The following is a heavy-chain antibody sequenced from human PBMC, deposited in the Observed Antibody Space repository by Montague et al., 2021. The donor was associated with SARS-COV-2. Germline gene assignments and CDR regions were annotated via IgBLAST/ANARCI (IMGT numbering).Heavy chain of an antibody. D-gene: IGHD3-22*01. CDR2: INNRGST. CDR3: ARGRQHINMVVVVVTGGEYYFDF. J-gene: IGHJ4*02. Sequence: SETLSLTCTVYDGSISNYSYFWSCQPHRTGKDRVGVINNRGSTNYNSYPTSLGTLSVAMSKNQFHLKMTSVTVADTAVYYCARGRQHINMVVVVVTGGEYYFDFWGQGTLVAVSS. V-gene: IGHV4-34*01. CDR1: DGSISNYS.